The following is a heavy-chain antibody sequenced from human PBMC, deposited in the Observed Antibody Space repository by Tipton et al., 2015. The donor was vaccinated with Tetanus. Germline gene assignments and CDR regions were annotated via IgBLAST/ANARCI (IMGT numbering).Heavy chain of an antibody. CDR3: ARSGSGTNYYYYGMDV. CDR1: GFTFSSYS. D-gene: IGHD3-10*01. CDR2: IWYDGSNK. J-gene: IGHJ6*02. V-gene: IGHV3-33*08. Sequence: QLVQSGGGLVQPGGSLRLSCAASGFTFSSYSMNWVRQAPGKGLEWVAVIWYDGSNKYYADSVKGRFTISRDNSKNTLYLQMNSLRAEDTAVYYCARSGSGTNYYYYGMDVWGQGTTVTVSS.